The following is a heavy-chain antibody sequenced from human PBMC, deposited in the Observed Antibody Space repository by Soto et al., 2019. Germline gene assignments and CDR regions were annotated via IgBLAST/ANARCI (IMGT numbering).Heavy chain of an antibody. D-gene: IGHD6-6*01. J-gene: IGHJ5*02. CDR1: GFSFTGYY. V-gene: IGHV1-2*02. CDR2: INAHSGGT. CDR3: AKDLTRQLAYWLDP. Sequence: ASVKVSCKASGFSFTGYYIHWLRQAPGQGLEWMGWINAHSGGTEYAQKFQGRVTLTRDTSIATAYLTLTSLTSDDTALYYCAKDLTRQLAYWLDPWGQGTQVTVS.